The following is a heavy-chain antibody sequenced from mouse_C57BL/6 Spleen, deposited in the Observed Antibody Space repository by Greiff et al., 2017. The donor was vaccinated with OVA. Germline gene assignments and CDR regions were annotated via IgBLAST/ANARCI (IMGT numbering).Heavy chain of an antibody. V-gene: IGHV7-3*01. CDR1: GFTFTDYY. CDR2: IRNKANGYTT. D-gene: IGHD2-10*02. Sequence: DVHLVESGGGLVQPGGSLSLSCAASGFTFTDYYMSWVRQPPGKALEWLGFIRNKANGYTTEYSASVKGRFTISRDNSQSILYLQMNALRAEDSATYYCARLEGYGDYAMDYWGQGTAVTVSS. J-gene: IGHJ4*01. CDR3: ARLEGYGDYAMDY.